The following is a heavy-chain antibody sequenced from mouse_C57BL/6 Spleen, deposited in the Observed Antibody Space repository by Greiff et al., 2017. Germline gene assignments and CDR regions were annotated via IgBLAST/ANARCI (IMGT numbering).Heavy chain of an antibody. D-gene: IGHD1-1*01. V-gene: IGHV1-54*01. CDR3: ARCLPYGSTY. CDR2: INPGSGGT. Sequence: VHLVESGAELVRPGTSVKVSCKASGYAFTNYLIEWVKQRPGQGLEWIGVINPGSGGTNYNEKFKGKATLTADKSSSTAYMQLSSLTSEDSAVYFCARCLPYGSTYWGQGTTLTVSS. CDR1: GYAFTNYL. J-gene: IGHJ2*01.